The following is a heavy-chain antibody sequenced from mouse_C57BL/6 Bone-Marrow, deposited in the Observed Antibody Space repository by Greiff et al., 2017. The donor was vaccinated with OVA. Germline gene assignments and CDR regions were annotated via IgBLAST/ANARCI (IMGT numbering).Heavy chain of an antibody. CDR2: IYPGDGDT. J-gene: IGHJ2*01. Sequence: QVQLKESGPELVKPGASVKISCKASGYAFSSSWMNWVKQRPGKGLEWIGRIYPGDGDTNYNGKFKGKATLTADKSSSTAYMQLSSLTSEDSAVYFCAREGTTGVEGDYWGQGTTLTVSS. V-gene: IGHV1-82*01. CDR3: AREGTTGVEGDY. CDR1: GYAFSSSW. D-gene: IGHD1-1*01.